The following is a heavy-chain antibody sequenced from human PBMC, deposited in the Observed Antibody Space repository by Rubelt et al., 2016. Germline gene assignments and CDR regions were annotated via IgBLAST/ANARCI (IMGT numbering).Heavy chain of an antibody. D-gene: IGHD1-26*01. J-gene: IGHJ3*02. Sequence: QKFQGRVTITADKSTSTAYMELSSLRSEDTAVYYCARGGMGADAFDIWGQGTMVTVSS. V-gene: IGHV1-69*04. CDR3: ARGGMGADAFDI.